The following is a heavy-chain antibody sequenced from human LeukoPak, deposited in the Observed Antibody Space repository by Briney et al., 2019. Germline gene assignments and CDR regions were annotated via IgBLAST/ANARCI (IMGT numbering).Heavy chain of an antibody. D-gene: IGHD3-22*01. CDR2: INHSGST. CDR3: ASLIYYDSSGYQDY. CDR1: GGSFSGYY. Sequence: KPSETLSLTCAVYGGSFSGYYWSWIRQPPGKGLEWIGEINHSGSTNYNPSLKSRVTISVDTSKNQFSLKLSPVTAADTAVYYCASLIYYDSSGYQDYWGQGTLVTVSS. J-gene: IGHJ4*02. V-gene: IGHV4-34*01.